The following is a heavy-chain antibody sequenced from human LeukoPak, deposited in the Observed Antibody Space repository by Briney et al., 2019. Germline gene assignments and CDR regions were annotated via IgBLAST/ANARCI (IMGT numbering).Heavy chain of an antibody. CDR2: MYTSGST. V-gene: IGHV4-61*02. Sequence: SETLSLTCTVSGGSISSGSYYWSWTRQPAGQGLEYIGRMYTSGSTNYNPSLKSRVTVSVDTSKNQFSLKLSSVTAADTAVYYCAKLGHHVLVVNAFDIWGQGTMVTVSS. J-gene: IGHJ3*02. CDR3: AKLGHHVLVVNAFDI. D-gene: IGHD2-2*01. CDR1: GGSISSGSYY.